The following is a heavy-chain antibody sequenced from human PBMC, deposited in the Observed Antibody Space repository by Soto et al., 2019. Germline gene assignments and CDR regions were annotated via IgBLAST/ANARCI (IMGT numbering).Heavy chain of an antibody. CDR1: GFTFSSYG. CDR2: ISYDGSNK. Sequence: SLRLSCAASGFTFSSYGMHWVRQAPGKGLEWVAVISYDGSNKYYADSVKGRFTISRDNSKNTLYLQMNSLRAEDTAVYYCAKNLRTGTNGYYYYYGMDVWGQGTTVTVSS. D-gene: IGHD1-7*01. CDR3: AKNLRTGTNGYYYYYGMDV. J-gene: IGHJ6*02. V-gene: IGHV3-30*18.